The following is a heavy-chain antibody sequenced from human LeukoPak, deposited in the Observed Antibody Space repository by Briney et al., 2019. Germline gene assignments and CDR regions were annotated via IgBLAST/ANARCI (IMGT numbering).Heavy chain of an antibody. CDR2: ISYSGKT. J-gene: IGHJ4*02. CDR1: GGSINNYY. V-gene: IGHV4-59*08. D-gene: IGHD4-17*01. CDR3: AKHTTYGDYNPNDY. Sequence: ESSETLSLTCTVSGGSINNYYWSWIRQPPGKELEWIGYISYSGKTDSNPSLKSRVTISVDTSRNQFSLKLSSVTAADTAVYYCAKHTTYGDYNPNDYWGRGTLVTVSS.